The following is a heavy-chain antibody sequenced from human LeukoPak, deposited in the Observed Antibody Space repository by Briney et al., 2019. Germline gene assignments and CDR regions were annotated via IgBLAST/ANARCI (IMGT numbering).Heavy chain of an antibody. J-gene: IGHJ4*02. CDR1: GGSISSGSYY. CDR3: ARHQYGDPIRTFDY. CDR2: IYTSGST. D-gene: IGHD4-17*01. Sequence: TSSETLSLTCTVSGGSISSGSYYWSWIRQPAGKGLEWIGRIYTSGSTNYNPSLKSRVTISVDTSKNQFSLKLSSVTAADTAVSYCARHQYGDPIRTFDYWGQGTLVTVSS. V-gene: IGHV4-61*02.